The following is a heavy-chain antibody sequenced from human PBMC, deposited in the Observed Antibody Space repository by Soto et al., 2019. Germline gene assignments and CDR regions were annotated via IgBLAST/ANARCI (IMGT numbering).Heavy chain of an antibody. D-gene: IGHD2-2*01. J-gene: IGHJ4*02. CDR3: ARAFVLVPAAPGGY. V-gene: IGHV1-8*01. CDR1: GYTFTSYD. CDR2: MNPNSGNT. Sequence: QVQLVQSGAEVKKPGASVKVSCKASGYTFTSYDINWVRQATGQGLEWMGWMNPNSGNTGYAQKFQGRVTMTRNTXXSTAYMELSSLRSEDTAVYYCARAFVLVPAAPGGYWGQGTLVTVSS.